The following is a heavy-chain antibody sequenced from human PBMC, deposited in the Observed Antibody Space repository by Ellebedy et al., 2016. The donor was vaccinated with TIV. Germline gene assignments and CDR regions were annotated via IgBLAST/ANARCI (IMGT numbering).Heavy chain of an antibody. Sequence: PGGSLRLSCKGSGYSFPTYWISWVRQMPGQGLEWMGKIDPTDSYTNYSPSFQGHVTISVDRPIGTAYLQWGSLKASDTAMYYCARHRLRYFDWFESWGQGTLVTVSS. CDR3: ARHRLRYFDWFES. V-gene: IGHV5-10-1*01. J-gene: IGHJ5*01. D-gene: IGHD3-9*01. CDR1: GYSFPTYW. CDR2: IDPTDSYT.